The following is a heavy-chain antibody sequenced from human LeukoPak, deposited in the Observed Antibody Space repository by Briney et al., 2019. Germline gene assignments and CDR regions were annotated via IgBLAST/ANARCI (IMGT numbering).Heavy chain of an antibody. D-gene: IGHD3-22*01. CDR1: GYTFTGYY. CDR3: ARDSWQYYYDSSGYYNDFDY. Sequence: ASVTVSFKASGYTFTGYYMHWVRQAPGQGLEWMGWINPNSGGTNYAQKFQGRVTMTRDTSISTAYMELSRLRSDDTAVYYCARDSWQYYYDSSGYYNDFDYWGQGTLVTVSS. J-gene: IGHJ4*02. V-gene: IGHV1-2*02. CDR2: INPNSGGT.